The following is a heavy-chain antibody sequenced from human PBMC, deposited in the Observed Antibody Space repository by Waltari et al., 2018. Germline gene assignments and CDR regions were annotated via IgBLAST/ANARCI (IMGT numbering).Heavy chain of an antibody. D-gene: IGHD3-10*01. J-gene: IGHJ3*02. V-gene: IGHV1-2*04. CDR2: INPNSGGT. CDR3: ARDMSYYGSGSYDAFDI. CDR1: GYTFTGYY. Sequence: QVQLVQSGAEVKKPGASVKVSCKASGYTFTGYYMPWVRQAPGQGLEWMGWINPNSGGTNYAQKFQGWVTMTRDTSISTAYMELSRLRSDDTAVYYCARDMSYYGSGSYDAFDIWGQGTMVTVSS.